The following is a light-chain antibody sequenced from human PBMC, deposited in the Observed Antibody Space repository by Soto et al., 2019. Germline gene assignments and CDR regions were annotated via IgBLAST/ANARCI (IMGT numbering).Light chain of an antibody. Sequence: EIVMTQSPATLSVSPGERATLSCRASQSVSDNLAWYQQKPGQAPRLLIYGASTRATAIPARFSGSGSGTEFTLTISSLQSEDFAVYCQQSNNWPYTFGQGTKLDIK. CDR3: QQSNNWPYT. J-gene: IGKJ2*01. CDR1: QSVSDN. V-gene: IGKV3-15*01. CDR2: GAS.